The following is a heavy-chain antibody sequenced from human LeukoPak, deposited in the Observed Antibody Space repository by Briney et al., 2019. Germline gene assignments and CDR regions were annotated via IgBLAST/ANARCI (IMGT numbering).Heavy chain of an antibody. D-gene: IGHD3-10*01. Sequence: GGSLRLSCAASGFTFSSYSMNWVRQAPGKGLEWVSSISSSSSYIYYADSVKGRFTISRDNAKISLYLQMNSLRAEDTAVYYCAKTLGAPAEYFHHWGQGTLVTVSS. J-gene: IGHJ1*01. CDR2: ISSSSSYI. V-gene: IGHV3-21*01. CDR1: GFTFSSYS. CDR3: AKTLGAPAEYFHH.